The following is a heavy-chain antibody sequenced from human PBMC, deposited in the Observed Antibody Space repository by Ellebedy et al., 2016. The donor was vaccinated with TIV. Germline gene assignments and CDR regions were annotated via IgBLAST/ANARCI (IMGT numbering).Heavy chain of an antibody. CDR2: IFSESLYI. Sequence: GGSLRLXXAASGSIFGSYGMHWVRQAPGKGLEWVSSIFSESLYIHYADSVKGRFTISRDDAQNSLYLQMNSLRVEDTAVYYCARAEPYCTSTTCYAQIDYWGQGILVTVSS. D-gene: IGHD2-2*01. CDR1: GSIFGSYG. V-gene: IGHV3-21*01. CDR3: ARAEPYCTSTTCYAQIDY. J-gene: IGHJ4*02.